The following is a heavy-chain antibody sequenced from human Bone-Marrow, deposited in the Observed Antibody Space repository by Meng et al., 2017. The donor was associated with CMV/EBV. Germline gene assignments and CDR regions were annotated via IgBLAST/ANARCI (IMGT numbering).Heavy chain of an antibody. J-gene: IGHJ4*02. CDR3: AKSGRSSKPYYFDF. Sequence: ACEFIFSNYGMNGVRQAPGKGLEWVAVDWYDGSHKYHADSVKGRFTISRDNSKNTLYLQMNSLRADDTAVYYCAKSGRSSKPYYFDFWGQGALVTVSS. D-gene: IGHD6-6*01. V-gene: IGHV3-33*06. CDR1: EFIFSNYG. CDR2: DWYDGSHK.